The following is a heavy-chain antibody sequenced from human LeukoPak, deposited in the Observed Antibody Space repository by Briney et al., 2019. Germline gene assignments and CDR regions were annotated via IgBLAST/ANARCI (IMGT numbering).Heavy chain of an antibody. CDR2: ISGSGGST. J-gene: IGHJ3*02. D-gene: IGHD2-2*01. CDR1: GFTFSSDG. Sequence: PGGSLRLSCAASGFTFSSDGMSWVRQAPGKGLEWVSAISGSGGSTYYADSVKGRFTISRDNSKDTLYLQMNSLRAEDTAVYYCAKDLVPRGRSVGFDIWGQGTKVTVSS. V-gene: IGHV3-23*01. CDR3: AKDLVPRGRSVGFDI.